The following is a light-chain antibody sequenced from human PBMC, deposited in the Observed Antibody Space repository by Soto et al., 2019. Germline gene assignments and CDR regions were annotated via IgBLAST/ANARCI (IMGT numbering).Light chain of an antibody. V-gene: IGKV3-15*01. J-gene: IGKJ1*01. CDR3: QQYNNWPGWT. CDR2: GAS. CDR1: QSVSSN. Sequence: EIVMTQSPATLSVSPGEQVTLSCRASQSVSSNLAWYQQKPGQAPRLPIYGASTRATGIPARFSGSGSGTEFTLTISSLQSEDFAVYYCQQYNNWPGWTFGQGTRWIS.